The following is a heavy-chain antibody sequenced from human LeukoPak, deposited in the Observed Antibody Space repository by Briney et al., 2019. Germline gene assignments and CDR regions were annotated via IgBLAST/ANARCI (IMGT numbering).Heavy chain of an antibody. D-gene: IGHD7-27*01. Sequence: GGSLRLSCAASGFTFSIHGMDWVRQAPGMGLEWVSGVSPSGGITYYADSVKGRFAISRDNSRSTVYFQLNCLRADDTAVYYCAKDIDWGRFDVWGRGTLVTVSS. CDR1: GFTFSIHG. CDR2: VSPSGGIT. CDR3: AKDIDWGRFDV. J-gene: IGHJ2*01. V-gene: IGHV3-23*01.